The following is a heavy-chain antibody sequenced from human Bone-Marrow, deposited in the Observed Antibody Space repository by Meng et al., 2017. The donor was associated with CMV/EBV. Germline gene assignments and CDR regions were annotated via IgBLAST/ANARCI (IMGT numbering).Heavy chain of an antibody. V-gene: IGHV1-2*02. CDR3: AREHKVRPYQLLRGWFNP. CDR1: GYTFTGYY. D-gene: IGHD2-2*01. J-gene: IGHJ5*02. CDR2: INPNSGGT. Sequence: ASVKVSCKASGYTFTGYYMHWVRQAPGQGLEWMGWINPNSGGTNYAQKFQGRVTMTRDTSISTAYMELSRLRSDDTAVYYCAREHKVRPYQLLRGWFNPWAKGTLATFPS.